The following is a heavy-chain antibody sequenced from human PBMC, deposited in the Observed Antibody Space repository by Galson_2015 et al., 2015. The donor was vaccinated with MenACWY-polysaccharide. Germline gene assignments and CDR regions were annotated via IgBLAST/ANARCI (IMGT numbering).Heavy chain of an antibody. CDR3: AKGLQAGGWSWYFDR. Sequence: SLRLSCAASGFTFSNYAMTWVRQAPGKGLGWVSSFDGSGGHPYYADSVRGRFAVSRDDSKNALYLEMNSLRVDDTAVYCAKGLQAGGWSWYFDRWGQGTRIIVSS. CDR2: FDGSGGHP. CDR1: GFTFSNYA. J-gene: IGHJ5*02. V-gene: IGHV3-23*01. D-gene: IGHD6-13*01.